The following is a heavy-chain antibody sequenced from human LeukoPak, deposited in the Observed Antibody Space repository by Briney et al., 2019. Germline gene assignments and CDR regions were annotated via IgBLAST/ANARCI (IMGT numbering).Heavy chain of an antibody. J-gene: IGHJ5*02. CDR2: IYYSGST. D-gene: IGHD2-15*01. CDR1: GGSITFSSYY. CDR3: ARGGNCGGGTCYSDRGWFDP. Sequence: SETLSLTCTVSGGSITFSSYYWSWIRQPPGEGLEWIGYIYYSGSTNYNPSLKSRVTISVDTSKNQLSLKLSSVTAADTAVYYSARGGNCGGGTCYSDRGWFDPWGQGTLVTVSS. V-gene: IGHV4-61*01.